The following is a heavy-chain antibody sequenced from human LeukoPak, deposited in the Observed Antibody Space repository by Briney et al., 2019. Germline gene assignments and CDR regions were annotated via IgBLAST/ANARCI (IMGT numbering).Heavy chain of an antibody. V-gene: IGHV4-59*01. CDR2: IYYSGNT. CDR3: ARDRVTMVRGVPSGMDV. D-gene: IGHD3-10*01. J-gene: IGHJ6*04. CDR1: GGSISGYC. Sequence: PSETLSLTCTVSGGSISGYCWSWIRQPPGKGLEWIGYIYYSGNTNYNPSLKSRVTISVDTSKNQFSLKLSSVTAADTAVYYCARDRVTMVRGVPSGMDVWGKGTTVTVSS.